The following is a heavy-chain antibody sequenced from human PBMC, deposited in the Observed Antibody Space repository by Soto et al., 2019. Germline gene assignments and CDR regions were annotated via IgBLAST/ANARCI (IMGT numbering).Heavy chain of an antibody. CDR3: ARGLGLGDC. V-gene: IGHV1-46*01. J-gene: IGHJ4*02. CDR2: INPNGGST. Sequence: QVQLVQSGAEVKKPGASVKVSCKASGYTFSSYYIHWVRQAPGQGLEWIGLINPNGGSTNYAQNCKGRLTVTRDKSTATVDMDLSALTSDDTAMYYCARGLGLGDCWGQGTLVTVSS. D-gene: IGHD3-9*01. CDR1: GYTFSSYY.